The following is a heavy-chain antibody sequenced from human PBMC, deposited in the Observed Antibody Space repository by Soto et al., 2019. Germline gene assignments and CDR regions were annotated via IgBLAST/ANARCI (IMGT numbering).Heavy chain of an antibody. Sequence: EVQLVESGGGLVQPGGSLRLSCAASVFTCSNYWMHWVRQAPGKGPVWVSRINTDGSTTNYADSVKGRFTISTDNAKNTLYLQTISLGAEDTAVYYCARDLGGYASHWGQGTLVTVSS. J-gene: IGHJ4*02. CDR3: ARDLGGYASH. D-gene: IGHD3-16*01. CDR1: VFTCSNYW. CDR2: INTDGSTT. V-gene: IGHV3-74*01.